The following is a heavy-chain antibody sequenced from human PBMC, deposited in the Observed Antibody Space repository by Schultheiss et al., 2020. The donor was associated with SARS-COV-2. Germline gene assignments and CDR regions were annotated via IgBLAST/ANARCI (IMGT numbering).Heavy chain of an antibody. J-gene: IGHJ6*02. CDR3: AWPGSPYYYYGMDV. CDR2: IRSKAYGGTT. Sequence: GGSLRLSCAASGFTVSRNYMSWVRQAPGKGLEWVGFIRSKAYGGTTEYAASVKGRFTISRDDSKSIAYLQMNSLKTEDTAVYYCAWPGSPYYYYGMDVWGQGTTVTVSS. V-gene: IGHV3-71*01. CDR1: GFTVSRNY.